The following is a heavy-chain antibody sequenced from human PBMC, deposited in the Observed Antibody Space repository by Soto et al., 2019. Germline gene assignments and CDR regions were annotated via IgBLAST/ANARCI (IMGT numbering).Heavy chain of an antibody. CDR2: LYPADSNT. V-gene: IGHV5-51*01. Sequence: PGESLKISCKYSEYRFSTYWIAWVRQMPGRGLEWMGILYPADSNTIYSPSFQGHLAISADKSITTAGLQWRSLKASDTVRTIVLSMDVWGHGTTVTVSS. CDR3: LSMDV. J-gene: IGHJ6*02. CDR1: EYRFSTYW. D-gene: IGHD2-8*01.